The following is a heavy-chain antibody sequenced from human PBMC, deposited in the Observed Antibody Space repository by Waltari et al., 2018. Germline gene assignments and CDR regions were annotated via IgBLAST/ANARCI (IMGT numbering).Heavy chain of an antibody. Sequence: EVQLVESGGGLVQPGRSLRLSCAASGFTFDDYAMHWVRQAPGKGLERVSGISWNSGNIGYADSVKGRFTISRDNAKNSLYLQMNSLRTGDTALYYCAKGHSGSYGLDSWGQGTLVTVSP. CDR3: AKGHSGSYGLDS. CDR1: GFTFDDYA. J-gene: IGHJ4*02. CDR2: ISWNSGNI. D-gene: IGHD1-26*01. V-gene: IGHV3-9*01.